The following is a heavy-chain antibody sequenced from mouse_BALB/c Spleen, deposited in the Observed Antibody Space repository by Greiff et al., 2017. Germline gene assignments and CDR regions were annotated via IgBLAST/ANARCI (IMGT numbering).Heavy chain of an antibody. Sequence: EVQLVESGGGLVQPGGSRKLSCAASGFTFSSFGMHWVRQAPEKGLEWVAYISSGSSTIYYADTVKGRFTISRDNPKNTLFLQMTSLRSEDTAMYYCARWTIYYEYDWGQGTLVTVSA. D-gene: IGHD2-4*01. CDR2: ISSGSSTI. J-gene: IGHJ3*01. CDR1: GFTFSSFG. V-gene: IGHV5-17*02. CDR3: ARWTIYYEYD.